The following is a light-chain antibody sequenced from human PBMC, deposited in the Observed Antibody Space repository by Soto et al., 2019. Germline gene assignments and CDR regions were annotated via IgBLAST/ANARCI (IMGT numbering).Light chain of an antibody. Sequence: DIQMTQSPSTLSASVGDSVTITCRASQSISTWLAWYQQKPGKAPKLLIYDAFTLESGVPSRFSGSGSGTEFTLTISSLQPDDIASYYCQQYNSLWTFGQGTKVEIK. V-gene: IGKV1-5*01. CDR1: QSISTW. CDR2: DAF. CDR3: QQYNSLWT. J-gene: IGKJ1*01.